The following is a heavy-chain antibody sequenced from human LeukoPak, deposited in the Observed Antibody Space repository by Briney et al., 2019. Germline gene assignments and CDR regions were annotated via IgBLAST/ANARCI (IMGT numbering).Heavy chain of an antibody. D-gene: IGHD6-19*01. J-gene: IGHJ4*02. CDR3: AGDRNSDWYSPLDY. CDR1: GFTVSSNY. CDR2: IYSGGST. V-gene: IGHV3-53*01. Sequence: GGSLRLSCAASGFTVSSNYMSWVCQAPGKGLEWVSVIYSGGSTYYADSVKGRFTISRDNSRNTVYMQMDSLRAEDTAIYYCAGDRNSDWYSPLDYWGQGSQVTVSP.